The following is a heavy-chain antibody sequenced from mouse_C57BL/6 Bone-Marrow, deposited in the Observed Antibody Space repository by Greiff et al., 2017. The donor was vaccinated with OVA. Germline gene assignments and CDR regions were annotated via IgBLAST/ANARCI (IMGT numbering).Heavy chain of an antibody. CDR1: GFTFSDFY. Sequence: EVKLMESGGGLVQSGRSLRLSCATSGFTFSDFYMEWVRQAPGKGLEWIAASRNKANDYTTEYSASVKGRFIVSRDTSQSILYLQMNALRAEDTAIYYCARDAGDGDYFDYWGQGTTLTVSS. V-gene: IGHV7-1*01. D-gene: IGHD3-3*01. CDR3: ARDAGDGDYFDY. CDR2: SRNKANDYTT. J-gene: IGHJ2*01.